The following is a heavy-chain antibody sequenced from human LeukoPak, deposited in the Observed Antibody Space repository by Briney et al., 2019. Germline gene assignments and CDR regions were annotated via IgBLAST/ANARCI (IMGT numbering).Heavy chain of an antibody. V-gene: IGHV3-21*01. Sequence: GGSLRLSCAASGFAFSSYSMNWVRQAPGKGLEWVSSISSSSSYIYYADSVKGRFTISRDNAKNSLYLQMNSLRAEDTAVYYCAREGGLQLWGFGYWGQGTLVTVSS. D-gene: IGHD5-18*01. CDR2: ISSSSSYI. J-gene: IGHJ4*02. CDR1: GFAFSSYS. CDR3: AREGGLQLWGFGY.